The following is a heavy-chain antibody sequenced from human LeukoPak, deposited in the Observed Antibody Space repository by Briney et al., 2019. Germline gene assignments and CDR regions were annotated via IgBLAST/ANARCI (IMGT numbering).Heavy chain of an antibody. CDR2: IYPGDSDT. CDR1: GYSFTSYW. Sequence: GESLKISCKGSGYSFTSYWIGWVRQMPGKGLEWMGIIYPGDSDTRYSPSFQGQVTISADKSISTAYLQWSSLKASDTAMYYCARLPRAYYYGSGSFYYDYRGQGTLVTVSS. CDR3: ARLPRAYYYGSGSFYYDY. J-gene: IGHJ4*02. D-gene: IGHD3-10*01. V-gene: IGHV5-51*01.